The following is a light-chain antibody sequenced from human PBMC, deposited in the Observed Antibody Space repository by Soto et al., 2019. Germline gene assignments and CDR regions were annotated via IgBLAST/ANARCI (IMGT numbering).Light chain of an antibody. V-gene: IGLV2-8*01. CDR1: SSDVGGYNY. CDR2: EVS. CDR3: SSYAGNANYV. Sequence: QSALTQPPSASGSPGQSVTISCTGTSSDVGGYNYVSWYQQHPDKAPKLMIYEVSQRPSWVPDRFSGSKSGNTASLTVSGLQAEDEADYYCSSYAGNANYVFGTGTKLTVL. J-gene: IGLJ1*01.